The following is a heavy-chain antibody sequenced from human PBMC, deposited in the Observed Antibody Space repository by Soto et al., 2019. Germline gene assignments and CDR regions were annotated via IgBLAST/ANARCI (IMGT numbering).Heavy chain of an antibody. J-gene: IGHJ4*02. CDR2: ISSSSYI. CDR3: ARWTYYYDSSSYYYGNLIDY. V-gene: IGHV3-21*01. CDR1: GFTFSSYS. Sequence: PGGSLRLSCAASGFTFSSYSMNWFRQAPGKGLEWVSSISSSSYIYYADSVKGRFTISRDNAKNSLYLQMNSLRAEDTAVYYCARWTYYYDSSSYYYGNLIDYWGQGTLVTVSS. D-gene: IGHD3-22*01.